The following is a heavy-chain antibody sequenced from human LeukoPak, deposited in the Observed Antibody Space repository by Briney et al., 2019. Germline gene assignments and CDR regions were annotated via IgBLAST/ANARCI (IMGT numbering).Heavy chain of an antibody. CDR2: INPSGGST. V-gene: IGHV1-46*01. D-gene: IGHD3-16*01. CDR1: GYTFTSYY. CDR3: ARHGGGATYYYYAMDV. Sequence: ASVRVSCKASGYTFTSYYMHWVRQAPGQGLEWMGIINPSGGSTSYAQKFQGRVTMTRDTSTSTVYMELSSLRSEDTAVYYCARHGGGATYYYYAMDVWGQGTTVTVSS. J-gene: IGHJ6*02.